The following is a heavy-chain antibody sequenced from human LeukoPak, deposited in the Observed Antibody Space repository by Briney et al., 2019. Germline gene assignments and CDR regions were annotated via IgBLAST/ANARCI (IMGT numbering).Heavy chain of an antibody. J-gene: IGHJ4*02. Sequence: GGSLRLSCAASGFTVSSNYMSWVRQAPGKGLEWVSVFYTSGRTYYADSVKGRFTISRDNSKNTLYLQMNSLRAEDTAVYYCARGDRAASGFDYWGQGTLVTVST. CDR1: GFTVSSNY. V-gene: IGHV3-66*01. CDR3: ARGDRAASGFDY. CDR2: FYTSGRT. D-gene: IGHD2-15*01.